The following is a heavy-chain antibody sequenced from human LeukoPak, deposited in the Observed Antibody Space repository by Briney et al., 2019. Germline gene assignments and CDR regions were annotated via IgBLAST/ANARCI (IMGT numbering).Heavy chain of an antibody. V-gene: IGHV3-23*01. D-gene: IGHD5-18*01. CDR1: GFTFTNYA. CDR2: ISGRGDYT. J-gene: IGHJ4*02. CDR3: AKGYTYGSD. Sequence: GGSLRLSCAASGFTFTNYAMNWVRQAPGKGLHWVSTISGRGDYTYYADSVKGRFTISRDNSKNTLYLQMNSLRAEDTAVYYRAKGYTYGSDWGQGTLVTVSS.